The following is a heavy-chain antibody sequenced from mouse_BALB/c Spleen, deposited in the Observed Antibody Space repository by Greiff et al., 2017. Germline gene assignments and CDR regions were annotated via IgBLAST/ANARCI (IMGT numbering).Heavy chain of an antibody. CDR1: GFTFSSFG. J-gene: IGHJ3*01. Sequence: EVMLVESGGGLVQPGGSRKLSCAASGFTFSSFGMHWVRQAPEKGLEWVAYISSGSSTIYYADTVKGRFTISRDNPKNTLFLQMTSLRSEDTAMYYCARGDYGSSYWFAYWGQGTLVTVSA. CDR2: ISSGSSTI. V-gene: IGHV5-17*02. D-gene: IGHD1-1*01. CDR3: ARGDYGSSYWFAY.